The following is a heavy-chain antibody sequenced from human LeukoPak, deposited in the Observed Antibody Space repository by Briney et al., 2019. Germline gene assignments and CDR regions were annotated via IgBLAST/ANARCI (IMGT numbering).Heavy chain of an antibody. CDR1: GYTFTSYA. Sequence: ASVKVSCKASGYTFTSYAMHWVRQAPGQRLEWMGWINAGNGNTKYSQKFQGRVTITRDTSASTAYMELSSLRSEDTAVYHCARARYCSGGSCYSLSYFDYWGQGTLVTVSS. V-gene: IGHV1-3*01. J-gene: IGHJ4*02. D-gene: IGHD2-15*01. CDR2: INAGNGNT. CDR3: ARARYCSGGSCYSLSYFDY.